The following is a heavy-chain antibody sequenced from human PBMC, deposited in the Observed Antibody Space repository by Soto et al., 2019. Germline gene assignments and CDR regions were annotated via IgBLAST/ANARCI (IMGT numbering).Heavy chain of an antibody. J-gene: IGHJ5*02. V-gene: IGHV4-34*01. CDR1: GGPLGPDY. D-gene: IGHD1-1*01. Sequence: SETLSLTCAVYGGPLGPDYCSWIRQSPGRGLEWIGEVRYHGATNYNPSLRGRATVSVDMSRNQFSLKLTSMTAADTAVYYCARGGTWPTRLDPWDPGTLVTISS. CDR2: VRYHGAT. CDR3: ARGGTWPTRLDP.